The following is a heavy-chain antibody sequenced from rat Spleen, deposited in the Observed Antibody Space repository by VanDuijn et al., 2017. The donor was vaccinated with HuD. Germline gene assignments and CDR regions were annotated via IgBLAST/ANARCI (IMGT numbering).Heavy chain of an antibody. CDR3: ARHPQLGVFWYFDF. V-gene: IGHV5-25*01. J-gene: IGHJ1*01. CDR1: GFPFSDHY. Sequence: EVQLVESGGGLVQPGRSLKLSCAASGFPFSDHYMSWVRQPPTKGLEWVASISYDGDNTYYRESVKCRFTISRDNTKNTLYLQMDGLRSEDTATYYCARHPQLGVFWYFDFWGPGTMVTVSS. CDR2: ISYDGDNT. D-gene: IGHD5-1*01.